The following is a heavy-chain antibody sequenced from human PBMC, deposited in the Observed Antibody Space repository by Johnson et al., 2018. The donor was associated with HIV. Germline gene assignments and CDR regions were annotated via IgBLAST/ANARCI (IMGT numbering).Heavy chain of an antibody. J-gene: IGHJ3*02. CDR3: ARDQAGTTDDAFDI. D-gene: IGHD1-7*01. V-gene: IGHV3-30*04. CDR2: ISYDGSNK. Sequence: VQLVQSGGGVVQPGRSLRLSCAASGFTFSSYAMHWVRQAPGKGLEWVAVISYDGSNKYYADSVKGRFTISRDNSKNTLYLQINSLRAEDTAVYYCARDQAGTTDDAFDIWGQGTMVTVSS. CDR1: GFTFSSYA.